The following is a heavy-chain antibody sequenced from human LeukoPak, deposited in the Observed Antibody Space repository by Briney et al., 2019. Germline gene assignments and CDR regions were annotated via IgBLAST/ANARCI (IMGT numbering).Heavy chain of an antibody. CDR1: GFTFSSYS. CDR3: AREGITMIVTEYFQH. CDR2: ISSRSSTI. D-gene: IGHD3-22*01. Sequence: GGSLRLSCAASGFTFSSYSMNWVRQAPGKGLEWVSYISSRSSTIYYADSVKGRFTISRDNAKNSLYLQMNSLRAEDTAVYYCAREGITMIVTEYFQHWGQGTLVTVSS. V-gene: IGHV3-48*01. J-gene: IGHJ1*01.